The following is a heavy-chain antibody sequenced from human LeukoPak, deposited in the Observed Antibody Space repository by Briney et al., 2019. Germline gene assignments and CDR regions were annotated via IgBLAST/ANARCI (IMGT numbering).Heavy chain of an antibody. Sequence: SETLSLTCTVSGGSISSRPYYWGWVRQPPGKGLEWIGTISYSGTTYYSPSLKSRVTISLDTSKNQFSLKLSSVTAAGTAIYYCARDFSSSSTVYYYYYMDVWGKGTTVTISS. V-gene: IGHV4-39*07. CDR1: GGSISSRPYY. CDR3: ARDFSSSSTVYYYYYMDV. CDR2: ISYSGTT. J-gene: IGHJ6*03. D-gene: IGHD6-6*01.